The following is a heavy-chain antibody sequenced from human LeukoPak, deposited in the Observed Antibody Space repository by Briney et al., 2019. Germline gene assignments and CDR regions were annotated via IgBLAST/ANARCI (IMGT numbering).Heavy chain of an antibody. J-gene: IGHJ3*02. CDR2: IRYDGSNA. CDR1: GFTFSSYG. Sequence: GGSLRLSCAASGFTFSSYGMHWVRQAPGKGLEWVTFIRYDGSNAYYADSVKGRFTISRDNSKNTLYLQMNSLRAEDTAVYYCARYTVGASPADAFDIWGQGTMVTVSS. CDR3: ARYTVGASPADAFDI. D-gene: IGHD1-26*01. V-gene: IGHV3-33*08.